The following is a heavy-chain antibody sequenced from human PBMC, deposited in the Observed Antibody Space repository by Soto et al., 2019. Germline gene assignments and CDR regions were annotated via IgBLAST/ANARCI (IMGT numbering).Heavy chain of an antibody. V-gene: IGHV5-51*01. CDR3: ARYSGSYWHYLDF. D-gene: IGHD1-26*01. CDR1: GYSFASRL. CDR2: IHPGDSDT. Sequence: GESLKISCKGSGYSFASRLVAWVRQMPEEGLEWIGTIHPGDSDTKYSSAFRGHVTISADTSVSTAYLQWRSLEATDSAIYYCARYSGSYWHYLDFWGQGTLVTVSS. J-gene: IGHJ4*02.